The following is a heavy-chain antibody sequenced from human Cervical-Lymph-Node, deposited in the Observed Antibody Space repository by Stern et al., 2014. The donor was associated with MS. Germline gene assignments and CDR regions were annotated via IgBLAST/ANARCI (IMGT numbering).Heavy chain of an antibody. Sequence: VQLVESGGGVVQPGGSLRLSCAASGFTFSDSAMHWVRQAPGKGLEWVAVISFDGDNKYFADSVKGRFTISRDNSNNTLYLQMNSLRVEDTAVYYCARGRALDYWGQGTQVTVSS. J-gene: IGHJ4*02. CDR2: ISFDGDNK. V-gene: IGHV3-30-3*01. CDR3: ARGRALDY. CDR1: GFTFSDSA.